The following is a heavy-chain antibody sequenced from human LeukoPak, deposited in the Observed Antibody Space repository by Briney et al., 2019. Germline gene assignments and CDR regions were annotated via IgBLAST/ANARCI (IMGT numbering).Heavy chain of an antibody. D-gene: IGHD4-17*01. CDR2: ISYDGSNK. Sequence: PGGSLRLSCAASGFTFSSYAMHWVRQAPGKGLEWVAVISYDGSNKYYADSVKGRFTISRDNSRNTLYLQMNSLRPEDTAVYYCANYKAPTVTLFDYWGQGTLVTVSS. CDR1: GFTFSSYA. J-gene: IGHJ4*02. CDR3: ANYKAPTVTLFDY. V-gene: IGHV3-30-3*01.